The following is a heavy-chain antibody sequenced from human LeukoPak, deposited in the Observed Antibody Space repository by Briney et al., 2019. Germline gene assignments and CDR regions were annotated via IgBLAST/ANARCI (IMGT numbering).Heavy chain of an antibody. Sequence: PSETLSLTCAVYGESFSGYYWSWIRQPPGKGLEWIGEINHRGSTNYNPSLKSRVTISVDTSKNQFSLKLSSVTAADTAVYYCARSTDYYDSSGYHKGTLDYWGQGTLVTVSS. CDR3: ARSTDYYDSSGYHKGTLDY. CDR1: GESFSGYY. J-gene: IGHJ4*02. CDR2: INHRGST. V-gene: IGHV4-34*01. D-gene: IGHD3-22*01.